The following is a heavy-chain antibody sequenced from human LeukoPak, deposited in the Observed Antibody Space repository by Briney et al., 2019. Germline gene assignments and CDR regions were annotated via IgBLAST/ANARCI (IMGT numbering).Heavy chain of an antibody. CDR3: AKGSYYDSSGSFYFDY. D-gene: IGHD3-22*01. J-gene: IGHJ4*02. CDR2: ISGSGDNT. V-gene: IGHV3-23*01. Sequence: GGSLRLSCAASGFTFNNYGMHWVRQAPGKGLEWVSGISGSGDNTYYADSVKGRFTISRDNSKNTLYVQVNSLGTEDTAAYYCAKGSYYDSSGSFYFDYWGQGTLVTVSS. CDR1: GFTFNNYG.